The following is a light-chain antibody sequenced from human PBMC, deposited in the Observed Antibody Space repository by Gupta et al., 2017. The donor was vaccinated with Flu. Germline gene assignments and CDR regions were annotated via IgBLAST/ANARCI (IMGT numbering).Light chain of an antibody. CDR1: QSIENY. CDR2: GAS. CDR3: QQYNKWSPAT. Sequence: ATLSVSPGESASLSCRARQSIENYLAWYQQKPGQAPRLLIYGASTRDTGFPARFSGSGSGTELTLTISSLQYEDFAVYYCQQYNKWSPATFGHGTTVDFK. V-gene: IGKV3-15*01. J-gene: IGKJ3*01.